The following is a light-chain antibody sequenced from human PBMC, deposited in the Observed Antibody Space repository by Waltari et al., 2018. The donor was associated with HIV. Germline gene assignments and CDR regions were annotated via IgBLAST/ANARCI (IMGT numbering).Light chain of an antibody. CDR2: GAD. CDR1: QRVGSR. Sequence: EVMMTQSPATLSVSPGERATLSCRASQRVGSRVAWYQQIPGQAPRLCIFGADTRAAGFPASFTGSGSETECTLTISSLQSEDFAVYFCQQYDDWPWTVGQGTKVEIK. V-gene: IGKV3-15*01. CDR3: QQYDDWPWT. J-gene: IGKJ1*01.